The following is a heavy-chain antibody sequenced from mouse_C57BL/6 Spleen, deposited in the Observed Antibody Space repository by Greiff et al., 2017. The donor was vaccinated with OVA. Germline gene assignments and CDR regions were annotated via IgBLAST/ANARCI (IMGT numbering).Heavy chain of an antibody. J-gene: IGHJ2*01. D-gene: IGHD6-2*01. CDR2: IRNKANGYTT. Sequence: EVHLVESGGGLVQPGGSLSLSCAASGFTFTDYYMSWVRQPPGKALEWLGFIRNKANGYTTEYSASVKGRFTISRDNSQSILYLQMNALRAEDSATYYCARYSSLSAWDYWGQGTTLTVSS. CDR1: GFTFTDYY. CDR3: ARYSSLSAWDY. V-gene: IGHV7-3*01.